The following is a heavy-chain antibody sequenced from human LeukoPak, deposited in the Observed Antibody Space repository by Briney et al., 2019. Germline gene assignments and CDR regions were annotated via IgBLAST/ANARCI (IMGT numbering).Heavy chain of an antibody. CDR3: ARGASLWFGESNFDY. Sequence: ASVKVSCKASGYTFTSYAMHWVRQAPGQRLEWMGWINAGNGNTKYSQKFQGRVTITRDTSASTAYMELSSLRSEDTAVYYCARGASLWFGESNFDYWGQGTLVTVSS. J-gene: IGHJ4*02. D-gene: IGHD3-10*01. CDR2: INAGNGNT. V-gene: IGHV1-3*01. CDR1: GYTFTSYA.